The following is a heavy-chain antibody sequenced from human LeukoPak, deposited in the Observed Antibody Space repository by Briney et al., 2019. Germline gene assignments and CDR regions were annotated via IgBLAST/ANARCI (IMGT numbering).Heavy chain of an antibody. CDR3: AKDRWRWWAVSFDD. CDR2: ISGSGGST. J-gene: IGHJ4*02. D-gene: IGHD2-15*01. CDR1: GFTFSSYA. V-gene: IGHV3-23*01. Sequence: GGSLRLSCAASGFTFSSYAMSWVRHAPGKRLEWVSAISGSGGSTYYADSVKGRFTISRDNSKNTRYLQMNSLRAEDTAVYYCAKDRWRWWAVSFDDWGQGTLVTVSS.